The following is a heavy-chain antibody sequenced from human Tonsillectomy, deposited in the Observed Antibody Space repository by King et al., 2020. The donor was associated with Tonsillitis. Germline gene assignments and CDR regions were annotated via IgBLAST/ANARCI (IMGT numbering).Heavy chain of an antibody. CDR1: EFSFSSHS. D-gene: IGHD4/OR15-4a*01. CDR2: ISSTSSYM. V-gene: IGHV3-21*01. CDR3: ARGSNAYHYGMDV. Sequence: VQLVESGGGLVKPGGSLRLSCVASEFSFSSHSMNWVRQAPGKGLEWVSSISSTSSYMYYADSVKGRFTISRDNARNSLYLHINSLRAEDTAVYYCARGSNAYHYGMDVWGQGTTVTVSS. J-gene: IGHJ6*02.